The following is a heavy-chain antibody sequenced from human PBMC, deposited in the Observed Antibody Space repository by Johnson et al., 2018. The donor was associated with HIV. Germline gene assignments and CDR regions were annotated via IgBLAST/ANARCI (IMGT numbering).Heavy chain of an antibody. CDR3: SILASWRGAFDI. CDR1: GFTVSTNY. Sequence: VQLVESGGGLIQPGGSLRLSCAASGFTVSTNYMSWVRQAPGKGLEWVSIIYSGGSTYYADAVNGRFNITRDNPQNTPYLQVNIIRAEDTAEYYCSILASWRGAFDIWGQGTMVTVSS. J-gene: IGHJ3*02. D-gene: IGHD3-10*01. V-gene: IGHV3-53*01. CDR2: IYSGGST.